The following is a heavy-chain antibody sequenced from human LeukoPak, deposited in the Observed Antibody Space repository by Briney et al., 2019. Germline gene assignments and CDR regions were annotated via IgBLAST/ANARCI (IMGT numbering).Heavy chain of an antibody. V-gene: IGHV4-34*01. CDR3: ARFRRAVGARDV. Sequence: SETLSLTCAVYGGSFSGYYWSWIRQPPGKGLEWIGEINQSGSTNYNPSLKSRVTISVDTSKNQFSLKLSSVTAADTAVYYCARFRRAVGARDVWGKGTTVTVSS. D-gene: IGHD1-26*01. J-gene: IGHJ6*04. CDR1: GGSFSGYY. CDR2: INQSGST.